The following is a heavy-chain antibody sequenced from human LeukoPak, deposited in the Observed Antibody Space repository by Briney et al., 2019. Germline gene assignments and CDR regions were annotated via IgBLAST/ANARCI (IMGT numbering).Heavy chain of an antibody. Sequence: SETLSLTCTVSGGSISSYYWSWIRQPPGKGLEWIGYIYYSGSTNYNPSPKSRVTISVDTSKNQFSLKLSSVTAADTAVYYCARVQVQILNYYYYYMDVWGKGTTVTVSS. J-gene: IGHJ6*03. CDR1: GGSISSYY. V-gene: IGHV4-59*01. CDR2: IYYSGST. CDR3: ARVQVQILNYYYYYMDV. D-gene: IGHD1-1*01.